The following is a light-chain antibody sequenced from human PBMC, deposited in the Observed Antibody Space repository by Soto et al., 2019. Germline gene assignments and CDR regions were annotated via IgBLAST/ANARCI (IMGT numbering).Light chain of an antibody. Sequence: EIVLTQSPGTLSSSPGERATLSCRASQSIRANYVAWYQQKPGQPPRVLIYDTSSGATGIPDRFSGSGSGTDFTLAISRLEPDDFAVYYCLQYGNPPYTFCQWTRLEMK. CDR1: QSIRANY. V-gene: IGKV3-20*01. CDR2: DTS. J-gene: IGKJ2*01. CDR3: LQYGNPPYT.